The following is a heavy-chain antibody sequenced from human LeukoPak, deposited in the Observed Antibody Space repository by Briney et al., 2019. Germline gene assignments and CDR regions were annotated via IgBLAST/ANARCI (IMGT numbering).Heavy chain of an antibody. V-gene: IGHV4-34*01. CDR2: ISKSASS. CDR3: ARGIYDYGDPLRVDY. J-gene: IGHJ4*02. D-gene: IGHD4-17*01. CDR1: GGSFSGYY. Sequence: SETLSLTCAVYGGSFSGYYWSWIRQSPGKGLEWIGEISKSASSNYNPSLKSRVILSFDTSKTQFFLKLSSVTAADTAVYYCARGIYDYGDPLRVDYWGQGTLVTVSS.